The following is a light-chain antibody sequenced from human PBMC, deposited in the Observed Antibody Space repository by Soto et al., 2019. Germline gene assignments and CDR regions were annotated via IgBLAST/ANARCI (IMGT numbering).Light chain of an antibody. CDR3: QQYGNSPWT. V-gene: IGKV3-20*01. Sequence: EIVLTQSPGTLSLSPGDIATLSCRASQSVQFNYVAWYQQKPGQAPRLIIYGASTRATGIPDRFSGSGSGMDCTLTISSLEPEDVAVYYCQQYGNSPWTLGQGTKVDIK. CDR2: GAS. CDR1: QSVQFNY. J-gene: IGKJ1*01.